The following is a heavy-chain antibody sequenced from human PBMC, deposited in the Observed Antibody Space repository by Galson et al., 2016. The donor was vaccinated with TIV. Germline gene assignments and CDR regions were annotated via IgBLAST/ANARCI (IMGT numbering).Heavy chain of an antibody. CDR1: GYTFSDYY. CDR3: ARERNTEPFDFPFDY. Sequence: SLKVSCTASGYTFSDYYIHWVRQAPGQGLEWMAYIDPIRRDTRYAHTLQGRVTMTRDTSISTAYMELSRLRSDDTAVYYCARERNTEPFDFPFDYWGQGAQVTVSS. D-gene: IGHD1-14*01. J-gene: IGHJ4*02. V-gene: IGHV1-2*02. CDR2: IDPIRRDT.